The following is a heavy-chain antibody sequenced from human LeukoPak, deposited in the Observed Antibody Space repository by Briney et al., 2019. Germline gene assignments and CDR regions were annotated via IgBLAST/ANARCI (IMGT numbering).Heavy chain of an antibody. CDR3: AREGYWASDI. Sequence: PGGSLRLSCAASGFTFSNYGLHWVRQAPGKGLEWVALISTDGTNKNYADSVKGRFTISRDNSKNTLYLQMNSLSADDTAVYYCAREGYWASDIWGQGTMVTVSS. D-gene: IGHD2-8*02. CDR1: GFTFSNYG. J-gene: IGHJ3*02. V-gene: IGHV3-30*03. CDR2: ISTDGTNK.